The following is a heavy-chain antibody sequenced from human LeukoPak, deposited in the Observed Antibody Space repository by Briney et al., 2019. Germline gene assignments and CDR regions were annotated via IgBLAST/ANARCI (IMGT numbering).Heavy chain of an antibody. V-gene: IGHV1-18*04. D-gene: IGHD4-23*01. J-gene: IGHJ3*02. CDR3: ARVPSVVTPNDAFDI. CDR2: ISAYNGNA. Sequence: ASVKVSCKASGYTFTSYYMHWVRRAPGQGLEWMGWISAYNGNANYAQKLQGRVTMTTDTSTSTAYMELRSLRSDDTAVYYCARVPSVVTPNDAFDIWGQGTMVTVSS. CDR1: GYTFTSYY.